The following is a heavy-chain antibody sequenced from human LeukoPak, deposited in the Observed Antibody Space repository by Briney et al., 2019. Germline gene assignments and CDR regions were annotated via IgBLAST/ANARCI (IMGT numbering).Heavy chain of an antibody. CDR1: GISVSSIY. Sequence: GESLRLSCVVSGISVSSIYMSWVRQAPGKGLEWVSVTYSGGNTYYADSVKGRFTISRDDSKNTLYLQMSSLRVDDTAVYYCARPGTTLYYAMDVWGQGTAVSVSS. CDR3: ARPGTTLYYAMDV. D-gene: IGHD4-11*01. J-gene: IGHJ6*02. V-gene: IGHV3-66*04. CDR2: TYSGGNT.